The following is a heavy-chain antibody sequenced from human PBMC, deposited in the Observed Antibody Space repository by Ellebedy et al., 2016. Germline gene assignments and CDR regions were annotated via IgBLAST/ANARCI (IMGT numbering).Heavy chain of an antibody. Sequence: GGSLRLXXAASGFTFSSYWIHWVRQVPGKGLVWVSRINPDGSLTNYADSVKGRFTISRDNAKNTLYLQMNSLRAEDTAVYYCVRDVNWSVDYWGQGTLVTVSS. V-gene: IGHV3-74*01. D-gene: IGHD1-20*01. CDR2: INPDGSLT. CDR1: GFTFSSYW. CDR3: VRDVNWSVDY. J-gene: IGHJ4*02.